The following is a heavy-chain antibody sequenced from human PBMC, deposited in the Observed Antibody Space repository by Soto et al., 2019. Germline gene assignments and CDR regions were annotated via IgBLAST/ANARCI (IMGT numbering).Heavy chain of an antibody. Sequence: VQLQDSGPGLVKASETLSLICSVSGGSVSSFSYYWSWIRQPPGRRPEWIGYIYHSGATRYNPSLNDRVSISLDTSKTHLALKFNSVTAADTAVYYCARHHDMFDSPPRSPQFYHGMDVWGQGTTVIVSS. J-gene: IGHJ6*02. V-gene: IGHV4-61*03. CDR3: ARHHDMFDSPPRSPQFYHGMDV. CDR1: GGSVSSFSYY. D-gene: IGHD3-10*02. CDR2: IYHSGAT.